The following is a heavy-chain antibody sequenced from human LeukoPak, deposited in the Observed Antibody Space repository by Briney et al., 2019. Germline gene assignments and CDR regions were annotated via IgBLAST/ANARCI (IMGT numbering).Heavy chain of an antibody. Sequence: GGSLRLSCAASGFTFDDYAMRWVRQAPGKGLEWVSGISWNSGSIGYADSVKGRFTISRDNAKNSLYLQMNSLRAEDTALYYCSKDMAAAGDYYYYGMDVWGQGTTVTVSS. J-gene: IGHJ6*02. CDR3: SKDMAAAGDYYYYGMDV. V-gene: IGHV3-9*01. CDR2: ISWNSGSI. CDR1: GFTFDDYA. D-gene: IGHD6-13*01.